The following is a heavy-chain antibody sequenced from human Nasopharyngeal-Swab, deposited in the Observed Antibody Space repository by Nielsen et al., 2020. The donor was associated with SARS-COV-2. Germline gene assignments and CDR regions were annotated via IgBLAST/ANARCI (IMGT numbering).Heavy chain of an antibody. CDR3: ASLLSITIFGDFDY. CDR2: ISSSSSYI. J-gene: IGHJ4*02. D-gene: IGHD3-3*01. V-gene: IGHV3-21*01. CDR1: GFTFSSYS. Sequence: GESLTLSCAASGFTFSSYSMNWVRQAPGKGLEWVSSISSSSSYIYYADSVKGRFTISRDNAKNSLYLQMNSLRAEDTAVYYCASLLSITIFGDFDYWGQGTLVTVSS.